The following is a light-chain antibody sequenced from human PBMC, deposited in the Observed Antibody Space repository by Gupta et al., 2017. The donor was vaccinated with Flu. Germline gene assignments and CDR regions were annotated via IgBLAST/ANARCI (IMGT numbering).Light chain of an antibody. V-gene: IGLV1-47*01. CDR2: RNN. J-gene: IGLJ3*02. CDR1: SSNIGSNY. Sequence: QSVLTQPPSASGPPGQRVTISCSGSSSNIGSNYVYWYQQLPATAPNLLIYRNNQRPSGVPARFSGSKYGTSASLAITGLRAEDEADYYCAAWDDSLSGRVFGGGTKLTVL. CDR3: AAWDDSLSGRV.